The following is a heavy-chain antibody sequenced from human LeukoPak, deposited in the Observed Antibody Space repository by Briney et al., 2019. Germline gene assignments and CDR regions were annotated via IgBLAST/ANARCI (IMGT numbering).Heavy chain of an antibody. Sequence: GGSLRLSCAASGFTFSSYSMSWVRQAPGKGLEWVSSISSSSSYIYYADSVKGRFTISRDNAKNSLYLQMNSLRAEDTAVYYCARGLYGGNSGWFDPWGQGTLVTVSS. V-gene: IGHV3-21*01. CDR3: ARGLYGGNSGWFDP. CDR1: GFTFSSYS. D-gene: IGHD4-23*01. CDR2: ISSSSSYI. J-gene: IGHJ5*02.